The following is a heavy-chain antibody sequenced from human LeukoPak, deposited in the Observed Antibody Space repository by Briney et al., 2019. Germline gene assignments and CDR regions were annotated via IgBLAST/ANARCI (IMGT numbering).Heavy chain of an antibody. J-gene: IGHJ2*01. CDR2: IKQDGSEK. D-gene: IGHD6-13*01. CDR3: ARGGGEQQLAVHWYFDL. CDR1: GFTFSSYW. V-gene: IGHV3-7*01. Sequence: GGSLRLSCAASGFTFSSYWMSWVRQAPGKGLEWVANIKQDGSEKYYVDSVKGRFTISRDNAKNSLYLQMNSLRAEDTAVYYCARGGGEQQLAVHWYFDLWGRGTLVTVSS.